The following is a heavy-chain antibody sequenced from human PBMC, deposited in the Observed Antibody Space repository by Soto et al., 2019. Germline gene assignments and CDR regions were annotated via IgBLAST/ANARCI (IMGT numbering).Heavy chain of an antibody. D-gene: IGHD3-16*01. CDR1: GYSFTNYW. CDR2: IYPGDSDT. CDR3: ARLDDQLWGSQNWFDP. J-gene: IGHJ5*02. Sequence: GESLKISCKASGYSFTNYWIGWVRQMPGKGLEWMGVIYPGDSDTKYSPSFQGQVTISADKSISTAYLQWSSLKASDTAMYYCARLDDQLWGSQNWFDPWGQGTLVTVSS. V-gene: IGHV5-51*01.